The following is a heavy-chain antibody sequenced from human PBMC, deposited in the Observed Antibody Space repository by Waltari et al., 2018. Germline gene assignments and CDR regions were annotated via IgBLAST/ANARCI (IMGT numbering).Heavy chain of an antibody. J-gene: IGHJ4*02. Sequence: EVQLVESGGGLVKPGGSLRLSCAASGFTFSSYSMNWVRQAPGKGLEWVSSISSSSSYIYYADSVKGRFTISRDNAKNSLYLQMNSLRAEDTAVYYCARDFIVNGCFDYWGQGTLVTVSS. CDR3: ARDFIVNGCFDY. CDR1: GFTFSSYS. CDR2: ISSSSSYI. V-gene: IGHV3-21*01. D-gene: IGHD2-15*01.